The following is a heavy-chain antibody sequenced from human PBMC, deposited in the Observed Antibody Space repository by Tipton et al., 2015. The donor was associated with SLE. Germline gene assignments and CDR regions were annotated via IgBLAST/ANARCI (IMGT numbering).Heavy chain of an antibody. D-gene: IGHD6-13*01. CDR1: GYSISSGYY. J-gene: IGHJ4*02. V-gene: IGHV4-38-2*01. Sequence: LRLSCAVSGYSISSGYYWGWIRQPPGKGLEWIGSIYHSGSTYYNPSLKSRVTISVDTSKNQFSLKLSSVTAADTAVYYCASGHSSSWSYWGQGTLVTVSS. CDR2: IYHSGST. CDR3: ASGHSSSWSY.